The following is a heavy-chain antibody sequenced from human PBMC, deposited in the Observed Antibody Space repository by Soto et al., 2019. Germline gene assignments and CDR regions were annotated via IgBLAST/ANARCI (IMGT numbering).Heavy chain of an antibody. V-gene: IGHV3-7*05. D-gene: IGHD1-1*01. J-gene: IGHJ6*02. CDR2: IKEDGSEK. Sequence: EVQLVESGGGLVQPGGSLRLSCAASKFTFSSFWMNWVRQAPGKGLEWVANIKEDGSEKNYVDSVKGRFTISRDNANNALYLQRNSLRGEDTAVYYCARDWGTPGRGSAVGYYYHYGMDVWGQGTTVTVSS. CDR3: ARDWGTPGRGSAVGYYYHYGMDV. CDR1: KFTFSSFW.